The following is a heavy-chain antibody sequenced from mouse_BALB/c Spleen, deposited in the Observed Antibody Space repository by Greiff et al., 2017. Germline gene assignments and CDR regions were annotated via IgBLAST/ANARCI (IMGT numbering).Heavy chain of an antibody. V-gene: IGHV3-6*02. CDR3: ARALPSWGYFDY. CDR2: ISYDGSN. J-gene: IGHJ2*01. Sequence: EVKLVESGPGLVKPSQSLSLTCSVTGYSITSGYYWNWIRQFPGNKLEWMGYISYDGSNNYNPSLKNRISITRDTSKNQFFLKLNSVTTEDTATYYCARALPSWGYFDYWGQGTTLTVSS. CDR1: GYSITSGYY. D-gene: IGHD5-5*01.